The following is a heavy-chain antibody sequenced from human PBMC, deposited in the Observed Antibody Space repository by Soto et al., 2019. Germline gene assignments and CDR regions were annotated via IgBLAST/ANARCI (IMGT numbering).Heavy chain of an antibody. Sequence: SETLSLTCTVSGGSNSSYYWSWIRQPPGKGLEWIGYIYYSGSTNYNPSLKSRVTISVDTSKNQFSLKLSSVTAADTAVYYCARTGASYYVDGASDYFDYWGQGTLVTVSS. J-gene: IGHJ4*02. CDR1: GGSNSSYY. CDR2: IYYSGST. V-gene: IGHV4-59*01. CDR3: ARTGASYYVDGASDYFDY. D-gene: IGHD1-26*01.